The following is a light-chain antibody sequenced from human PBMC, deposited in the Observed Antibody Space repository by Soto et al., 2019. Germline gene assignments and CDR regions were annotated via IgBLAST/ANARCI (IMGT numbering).Light chain of an antibody. Sequence: DIQMTQSPSFLSASVGDRVTITCRASQTISSSLNWYQQRPGKAPNLLIYASSSLQSGVPPRFSGSGSGTDFTLTISSLQPEDFATYYCQQTYSTPITFGQGTRLEIK. CDR3: QQTYSTPIT. J-gene: IGKJ5*01. V-gene: IGKV1-39*01. CDR1: QTISSS. CDR2: ASS.